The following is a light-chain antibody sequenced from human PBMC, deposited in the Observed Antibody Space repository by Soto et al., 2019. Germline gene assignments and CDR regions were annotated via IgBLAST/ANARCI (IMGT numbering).Light chain of an antibody. V-gene: IGLV2-23*02. CDR3: CSYAGSRTHVV. Sequence: QSALTPPASVSGSPGQSITISCTGTSSDIGSYNLVSWYQQRPGKAPKLIIYEVTKRPSGVSNRFSGSKSGNTASLTISGLQAEDEGDYYCCSYAGSRTHVVFGGGTKLTVL. CDR1: SSDIGSYNL. CDR2: EVT. J-gene: IGLJ2*01.